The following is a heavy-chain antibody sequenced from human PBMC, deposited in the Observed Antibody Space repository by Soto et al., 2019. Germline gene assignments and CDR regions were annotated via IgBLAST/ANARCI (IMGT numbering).Heavy chain of an antibody. D-gene: IGHD3-10*01. CDR3: ARGPSLQGSGSYYRYYYYGMDV. CDR1: GGSLSGYY. V-gene: IGHV4-34*01. Sequence: PSETLSLTCAVYGGSLSGYYWSWIRQPPGKGLEWIGEINHSGSTNYNPSLKSRVTISVDTSKNQFSLKLSSVTAADTAVYYCARGPSLQGSGSYYRYYYYGMDVCGQGSTGTVPS. J-gene: IGHJ6*02. CDR2: INHSGST.